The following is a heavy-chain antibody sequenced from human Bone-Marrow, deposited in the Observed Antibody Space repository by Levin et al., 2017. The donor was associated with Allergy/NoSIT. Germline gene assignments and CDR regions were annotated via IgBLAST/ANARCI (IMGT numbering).Heavy chain of an antibody. CDR1: AHSISSDFY. Sequence: PSETLSLTCTVSAHSISSDFYWGWIRQPPGKGLEWIGTIYHTGNTNYNPSLKSRVTVSVDTSKNQFSLKLNSVTAAATAVYYCARVDPSSVPTWYPDWFFDLWGRGTLVTVSS. CDR3: ARVDPSSVPTWYPDWFFDL. J-gene: IGHJ2*01. CDR2: IYHTGNT. V-gene: IGHV4-38-2*02. D-gene: IGHD5/OR15-5a*01.